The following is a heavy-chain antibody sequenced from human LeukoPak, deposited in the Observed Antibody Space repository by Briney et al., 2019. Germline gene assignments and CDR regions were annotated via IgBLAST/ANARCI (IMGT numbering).Heavy chain of an antibody. D-gene: IGHD6-19*01. CDR1: GFTFNNAW. CDR3: AKVSRAVTGHFDY. J-gene: IGHJ4*02. CDR2: ISGSGGST. Sequence: GGSLRLSCATSGFTFNNAWMSWVRQAPGKGLEWVSAISGSGGSTYYADSVKGQFTISRDNSKNTLYLQMNSLRAEDTAVYYCAKVSRAVTGHFDYWGQGTLVTVSS. V-gene: IGHV3-23*01.